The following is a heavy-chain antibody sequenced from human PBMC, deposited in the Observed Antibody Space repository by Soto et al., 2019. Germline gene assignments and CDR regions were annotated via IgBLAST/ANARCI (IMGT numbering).Heavy chain of an antibody. CDR1: GGTFSSYA. D-gene: IGHD6-13*01. CDR3: AITGYSSSWYFDY. CDR2: IIPILGIA. V-gene: IGHV1-69*04. Sequence: ASVKVSCKASGGTFSSYAISWVRQAPGQGLEWMGRIIPILGIANYAQKFQGRVTITADKSTSTAYMELSSLRSEDTAMYYCAITGYSSSWYFDYWGQGTLVTVSS. J-gene: IGHJ4*02.